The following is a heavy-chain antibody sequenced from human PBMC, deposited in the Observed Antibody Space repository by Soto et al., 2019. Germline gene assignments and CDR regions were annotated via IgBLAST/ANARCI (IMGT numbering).Heavy chain of an antibody. CDR2: IIPIIGTA. CDR3: ATQSYYYYRSGYAYDAFDI. J-gene: IGHJ3*02. V-gene: IGHV1-69*06. CDR1: GGTFSSYP. D-gene: IGHD3-22*01. Sequence: QVQVVQSGAEVKKPGSSVKVSCKASGGTFSSYPISWVRQAPGQGLEWMGGIIPIIGTAAYTQKFQGRVTITADKSTGTAYMVLSSLRSEDTALYYCATQSYYYYRSGYAYDAFDIWGKGTMVTVSS.